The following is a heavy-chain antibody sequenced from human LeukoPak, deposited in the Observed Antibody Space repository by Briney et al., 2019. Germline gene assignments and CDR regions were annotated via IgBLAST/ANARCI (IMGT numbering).Heavy chain of an antibody. V-gene: IGHV3-30*04. D-gene: IGHD1-1*01. Sequence: GRSLRLSCAASGFTFSSYAMHWVRQAPGKGLEWVAVISYDGSNKYYADSVKGRFTISRDNSKNTLYLQMNSLRAEDTAVYYCARDLLPAGTYYYYYGMDVWGQGTTVTVSS. CDR3: ARDLLPAGTYYYYYGMDV. CDR1: GFTFSSYA. CDR2: ISYDGSNK. J-gene: IGHJ6*02.